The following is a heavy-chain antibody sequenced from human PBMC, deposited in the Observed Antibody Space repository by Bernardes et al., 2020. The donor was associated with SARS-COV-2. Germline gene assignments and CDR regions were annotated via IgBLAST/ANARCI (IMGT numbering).Heavy chain of an antibody. Sequence: GGSLRLSCAASGFTFSTSWMHWVRQVPGKGLVWVSRIKGDGTTTTYADSVKGRFTISRDNAKNTLYLQMNSLRAEDTAVYFCARDGGSDWFDPWGRGTLVTVSS. CDR1: GFTFSTSW. CDR2: IKGDGTTT. J-gene: IGHJ5*02. CDR3: ARDGGSDWFDP. V-gene: IGHV3-74*01. D-gene: IGHD2-15*01.